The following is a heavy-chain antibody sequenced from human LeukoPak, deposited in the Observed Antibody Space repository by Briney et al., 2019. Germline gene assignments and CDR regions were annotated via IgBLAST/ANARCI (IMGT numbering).Heavy chain of an antibody. V-gene: IGHV3-23*01. CDR2: ISGSGGST. D-gene: IGHD3-10*01. Sequence: GGSLRLSCAASGFTFSSYAMNWVRQAPGKGLEWVSAISGSGGSTYYADSVKGRFTISRDNSKDTLYLQMNSLRAEDTAVYYCAKRKTSYGSGSYSVDYWGQGTLVTVSS. CDR1: GFTFSSYA. CDR3: AKRKTSYGSGSYSVDY. J-gene: IGHJ4*02.